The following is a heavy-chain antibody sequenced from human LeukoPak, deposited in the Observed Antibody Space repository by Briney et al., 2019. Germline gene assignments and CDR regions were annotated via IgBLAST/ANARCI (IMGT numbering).Heavy chain of an antibody. CDR2: IIPIFGTA. V-gene: IGHV1-69*06. CDR3: ARDMGFSRQLGETDLDY. Sequence: ASVKVSCKASGGTFSSYAISWVRQAPGQGLEWMGGIIPIFGTANYAQKFQGRVTITADKSTSTAYMELSSLRSDDTAVYYCARDMGFSRQLGETDLDYWGQGTLVTVSS. J-gene: IGHJ4*02. D-gene: IGHD6-13*01. CDR1: GGTFSSYA.